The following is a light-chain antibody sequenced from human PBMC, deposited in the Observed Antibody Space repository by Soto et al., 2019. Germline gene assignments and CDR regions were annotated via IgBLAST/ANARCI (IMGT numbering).Light chain of an antibody. CDR3: ASRDDSLNGVV. V-gene: IGLV1-44*01. Sequence: QSVLTQPPSASGTPGQRVTISCSGSNSNIGSNTVNWYQQLPGTAPKLLIYSNNQRPSGVPGRFSDSKSGTSASLAISGLQSEDEADYYCASRDDSLNGVVFGGGTKLT. J-gene: IGLJ2*01. CDR2: SNN. CDR1: NSNIGSNT.